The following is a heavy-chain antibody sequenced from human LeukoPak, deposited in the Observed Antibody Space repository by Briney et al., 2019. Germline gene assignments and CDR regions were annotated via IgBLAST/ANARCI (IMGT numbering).Heavy chain of an antibody. V-gene: IGHV1-46*01. J-gene: IGHJ4*02. CDR2: INPSGGST. Sequence: ASVKVSCKASGYTFPGYYMHWVRQAPGQGLEWMGIINPSGGSTSYAQKFQGRVTMTRDMSTSTVYMELSSLRSEDTAVYYCARDKTRDYGDFPPYFDYWGQGTLVTVSS. CDR3: ARDKTRDYGDFPPYFDY. D-gene: IGHD4-17*01. CDR1: GYTFPGYY.